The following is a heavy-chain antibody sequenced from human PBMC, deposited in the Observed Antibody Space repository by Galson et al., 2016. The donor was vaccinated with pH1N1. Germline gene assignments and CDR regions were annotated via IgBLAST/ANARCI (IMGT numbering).Heavy chain of an antibody. V-gene: IGHV3-7*01. CDR1: GFSFSDYW. CDR2: IKQHGSEI. Sequence: SLRLSCSASGFSFSDYWISWVRQAPGKGLEWVANIKQHGSEIYYVDSVKGRCTISRDNAKNSVSLQMNSLRVEDTGVYYCVRAIGGAASYWGQGTLVTVSS. CDR3: VRAIGGAASY. J-gene: IGHJ4*02. D-gene: IGHD6-13*01.